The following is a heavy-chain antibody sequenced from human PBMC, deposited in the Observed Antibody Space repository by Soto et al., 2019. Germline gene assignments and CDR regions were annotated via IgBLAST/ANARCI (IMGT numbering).Heavy chain of an antibody. D-gene: IGHD2-8*01. V-gene: IGHV4-39*01. CDR3: AILGYCTNGVCYLDY. CDR2: IYYSGST. CDR1: GGSISSSSYY. Sequence: SETLSLTCTVSGGSISSSSYYWGWIRQPPGKGLEWIGSIYYSGSTYYNPSLKSRVTISVDTSKNQFSLKLSPVTAADTAVYYCAILGYCTNGVCYLDYWGQGTLVTVSS. J-gene: IGHJ4*02.